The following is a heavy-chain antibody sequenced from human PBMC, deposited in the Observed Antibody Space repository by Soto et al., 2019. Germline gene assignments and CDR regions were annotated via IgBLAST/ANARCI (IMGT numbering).Heavy chain of an antibody. V-gene: IGHV4-30-2*01. CDR1: GGSISSGGYS. J-gene: IGHJ4*02. D-gene: IGHD4-17*01. CDR3: AAGGGLPRCY. Sequence: QLQLQESGSGLVKPSQTLSLTCAVSGGSISSGGYSWSWIRQPPGKGLEWIGYIYHSGSTYYNPSLRSRVAVSVDRSKNQFSRKLSSVTAADTAVYYCAAGGGLPRCYWGQGTLVTVSS. CDR2: IYHSGST.